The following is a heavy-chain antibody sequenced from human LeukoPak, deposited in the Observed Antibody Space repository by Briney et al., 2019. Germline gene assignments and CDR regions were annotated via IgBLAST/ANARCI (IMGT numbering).Heavy chain of an antibody. CDR1: GGSISSSSYY. D-gene: IGHD4-23*01. Sequence: SETLSLTCTVSGGSISSSSYYWGWLGQPPGMEREWIGSICEGRTTYYIPSLKSRIAISIDTYKSQFSLILTSVTAADTAVYYCARDGGHFDIDYWGQGTLVTVSS. V-gene: IGHV4-39*07. CDR3: ARDGGHFDIDY. CDR2: ICEGRTT. J-gene: IGHJ4*02.